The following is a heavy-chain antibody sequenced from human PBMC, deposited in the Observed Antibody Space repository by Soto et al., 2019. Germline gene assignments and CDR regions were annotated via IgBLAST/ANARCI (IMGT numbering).Heavy chain of an antibody. J-gene: IGHJ4*02. V-gene: IGHV1-69*01. CDR2: IIPYYNTL. CDR1: EGTFNSYA. D-gene: IGHD2-2*01. Sequence: QAQVVQSGAEVRKPGSSVKLSCKASEGTFNSYAIAWVRQAPGQGLEWMGGIIPYYNTLNYAQKFQDRATVTADDSTNTVYMELSSLRSDDTAVYFCASGASRLYPYFFDSLAQGTLVTVSS. CDR3: ASGASRLYPYFFDS.